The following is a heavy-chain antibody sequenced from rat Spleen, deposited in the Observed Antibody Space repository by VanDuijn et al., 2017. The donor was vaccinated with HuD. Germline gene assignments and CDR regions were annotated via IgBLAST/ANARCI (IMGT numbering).Heavy chain of an antibody. Sequence: EVQLVESGGGLVQPGKSLKLSCAASGFTFSDFAMTWVRQSPQKGLEWVAMIIYGASRIYYRDSVKGRFTISRDNTKSTLYLQMDSLRSEDTATYYCATPTPGIPFTYWGQGTLVTVSS. V-gene: IGHV5S10*01. CDR3: ATPTPGIPFTY. CDR1: GFTFSDFA. J-gene: IGHJ3*01. D-gene: IGHD1-4*01. CDR2: IIYGASRI.